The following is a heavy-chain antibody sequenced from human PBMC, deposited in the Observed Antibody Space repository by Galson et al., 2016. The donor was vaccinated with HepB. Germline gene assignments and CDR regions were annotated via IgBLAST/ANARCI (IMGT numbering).Heavy chain of an antibody. CDR1: GDSVSSTSSN. V-gene: IGHV4-39*07. D-gene: IGHD4-23*01. CDR2: IYYSGAT. Sequence: ETLSLTCSVSGDSVSSTSSNWGWIRQPPGKGLEWIGTIYYSGATFFNPSLKSRVTISVDKSKNQFSLKLTSVTAADTAVYYCARRNYGGRSPFDYWGQGTLVTVSS. CDR3: ARRNYGGRSPFDY. J-gene: IGHJ4*02.